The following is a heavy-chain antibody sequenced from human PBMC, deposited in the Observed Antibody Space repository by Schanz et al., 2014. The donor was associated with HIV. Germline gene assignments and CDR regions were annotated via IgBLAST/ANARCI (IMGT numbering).Heavy chain of an antibody. J-gene: IGHJ3*01. V-gene: IGHV3-74*01. CDR3: RVFMYSFDV. CDR1: GFTFGTRW. Sequence: DVQLVESGGGLIQPGESLRLSCVASGFTFGTRWMYWVRQGPGKGLAWVSYITPDGSVTYADSVKGRFTTSRDSSKNTLYLQMNSLRVEDTATYYCRVFMYSFDVWGQGTMVTVSS. D-gene: IGHD2-8*01. CDR2: ITPDGSVT.